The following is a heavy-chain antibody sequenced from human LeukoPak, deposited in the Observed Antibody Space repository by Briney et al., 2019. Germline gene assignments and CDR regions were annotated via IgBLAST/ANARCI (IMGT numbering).Heavy chain of an antibody. D-gene: IGHD4-23*01. CDR2: IISDGSTT. V-gene: IGHV3-74*03. CDR3: IRGLGGGSDY. J-gene: IGHJ4*02. CDR1: GFSFSGSW. Sequence: GGSLRLSCAASGFSFSGSWMHWVRQAPAKGLVWVSRIISDGSTTTYADSVQGRFTISRDNAKNTLYLQMNSLRAEDTAVYYCIRGLGGGSDYWGLGTLVTVTS.